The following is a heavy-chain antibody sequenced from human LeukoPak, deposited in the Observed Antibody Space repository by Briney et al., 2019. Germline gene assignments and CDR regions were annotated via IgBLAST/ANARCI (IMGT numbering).Heavy chain of an antibody. D-gene: IGHD3-9*01. V-gene: IGHV4-34*01. CDR1: GGSFSGYC. CDR3: SICPGYEILTGSLNYFYMDV. Sequence: SETLSLTCVVYGGSFSGYCWGWIRQPPGKGLEWIGEINHSGSTNYNPSLKSRVIISIDTSKTQFYLKLHSVTAAGTGVCYCSICPGYEILTGSLNYFYMDVWRKGTTL. CDR2: INHSGST. J-gene: IGHJ6*03.